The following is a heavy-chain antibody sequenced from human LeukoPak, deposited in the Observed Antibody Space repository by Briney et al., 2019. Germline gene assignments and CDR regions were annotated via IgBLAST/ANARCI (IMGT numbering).Heavy chain of an antibody. J-gene: IGHJ4*02. CDR2: ISGSGGST. CDR3: AKRGLSCSGGSCYWTPPFDY. V-gene: IGHV3-23*01. D-gene: IGHD2-15*01. CDR1: GFTFSSYG. Sequence: GGSLRLSCAASGFTFSSYGMSWVRQAPGKGLEWVSAISGSGGSTYYADSVKGRFTISRDNSKNTLYLQMNSLRAEDTAVNYCAKRGLSCSGGSCYWTPPFDYWGQGTLVTVSS.